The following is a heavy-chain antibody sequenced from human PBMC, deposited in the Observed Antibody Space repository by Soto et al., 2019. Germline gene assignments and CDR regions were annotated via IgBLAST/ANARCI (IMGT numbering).Heavy chain of an antibody. Sequence: QVQLVESGGGVVQPGRSLRLSCAASGFTFSSYAMHWVRQAPGKGLEWVAVISYDGSNKYYADSVKGRFTISRDNSKNTLYLQKNSLRAEDTAVSYCSKSEGTYYYDSSGYYDYWGQGTLVTVSS. J-gene: IGHJ4*02. V-gene: IGHV3-30-3*02. CDR1: GFTFSSYA. CDR3: SKSEGTYYYDSSGYYDY. CDR2: ISYDGSNK. D-gene: IGHD3-22*01.